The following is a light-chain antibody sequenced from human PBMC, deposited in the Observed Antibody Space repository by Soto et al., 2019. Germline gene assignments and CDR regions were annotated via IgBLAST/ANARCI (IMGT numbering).Light chain of an antibody. Sequence: QSVLTQPASVSGSPGQSITISCTGTSSDVGGFNFVSWYQQHPGKAPKLMIYDVSNRPSGVSDRFSGSKSGNTASLTISGLQAEDEGDYYCSPYISSSTLLYVFGTGTKVTVL. CDR1: SSDVGGFNF. CDR2: DVS. V-gene: IGLV2-14*03. J-gene: IGLJ1*01. CDR3: SPYISSSTLLYV.